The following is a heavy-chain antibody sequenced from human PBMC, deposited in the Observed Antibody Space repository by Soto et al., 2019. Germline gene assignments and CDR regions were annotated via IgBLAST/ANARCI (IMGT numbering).Heavy chain of an antibody. CDR2: IYSSGSS. J-gene: IGHJ4*02. V-gene: IGHV4-30-4*01. D-gene: IGHD2-15*01. CDR3: ARARGARYFDY. CDR1: GGSISSGDYY. Sequence: QVQLQESGPGLVKPSQTLSLTCTVSGGSISSGDYYWSWIRQPPGKGLEWIGYIYSSGSSYYNPSLKSLVTISXXXXKNXFXXXXXSXXXAXTALYYCARARGARYFDYWGQGTLVTVSS.